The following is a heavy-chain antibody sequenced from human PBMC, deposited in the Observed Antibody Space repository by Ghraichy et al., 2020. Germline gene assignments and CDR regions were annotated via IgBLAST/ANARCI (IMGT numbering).Heavy chain of an antibody. CDR1: GFTFSTFY. Sequence: GGSLRLSCAASGFTFSTFYMTWVRQAPGKGLECVANIKEDGSEKYYVDSVKGRFTISRDNAKNSLYLQMNSLRSEDTAVYYCAKVHSSGWYQVTSGPFDYWGQGILATVSS. V-gene: IGHV3-7*03. J-gene: IGHJ4*02. D-gene: IGHD6-19*01. CDR3: AKVHSSGWYQVTSGPFDY. CDR2: IKEDGSEK.